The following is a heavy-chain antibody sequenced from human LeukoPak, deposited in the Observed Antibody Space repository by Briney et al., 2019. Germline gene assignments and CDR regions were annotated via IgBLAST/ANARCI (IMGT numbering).Heavy chain of an antibody. V-gene: IGHV3-7*01. CDR1: AFTFNRHW. J-gene: IGHJ4*02. D-gene: IGHD5/OR15-5a*01. CDR3: ARLSGESTIYDY. Sequence: GGSLRLSCAASAFTFNRHWMSWVRQALGKGLEWVATIKQDGSLQHYLDSVKGRFIISRDNAKNSLSLQMNSLSVEDTAVYYCARLSGESTIYDYWGQGALVTVSS. CDR2: IKQDGSLQ.